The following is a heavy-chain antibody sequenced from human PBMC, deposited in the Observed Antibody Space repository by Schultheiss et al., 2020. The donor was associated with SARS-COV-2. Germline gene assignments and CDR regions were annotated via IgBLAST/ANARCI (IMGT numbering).Heavy chain of an antibody. Sequence: SETLSLTCTVSGGSITGYYWSWIRQPPGKGLEWIGYIYYSGSTNYNPSLKSRVTISVDTSKNQFSLKLSSVTAADTAVYYCAREPIRTYSSSSKDYWGQGTLVTVSS. CDR3: AREPIRTYSSSSKDY. J-gene: IGHJ4*02. V-gene: IGHV4-59*12. CDR2: IYYSGST. CDR1: GGSITGYY. D-gene: IGHD6-6*01.